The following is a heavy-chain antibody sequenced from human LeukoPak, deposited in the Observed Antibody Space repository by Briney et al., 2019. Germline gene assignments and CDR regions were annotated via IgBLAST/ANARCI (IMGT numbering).Heavy chain of an antibody. CDR1: GFTFSSYA. Sequence: PGGPLRLSCAASGFTFSSYAMSWVRQAPGKGLEWVSAISGSGGSTYYADSVKGRFTISRDNAKNTLYLQMNSLRAEDTAVYYCARDLFGVGATPFDYWGQGTLVTVSS. J-gene: IGHJ4*02. CDR3: ARDLFGVGATPFDY. CDR2: ISGSGGST. V-gene: IGHV3-23*01. D-gene: IGHD1-26*01.